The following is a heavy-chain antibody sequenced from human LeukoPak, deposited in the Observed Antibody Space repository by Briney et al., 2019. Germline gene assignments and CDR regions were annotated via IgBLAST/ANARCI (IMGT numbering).Heavy chain of an antibody. V-gene: IGHV3-23*01. Sequence: GGSLRLSCAASGFTFSSYAMSWVRQAPGKGLEWVSAISGSGGSTYYADSVKGRFTISRYNSKNTLYLQMNSLRAEDTAVYYCAKLMTRTMVRGVPPSDYWGQGTLVTVSS. J-gene: IGHJ4*02. CDR2: ISGSGGST. CDR1: GFTFSSYA. CDR3: AKLMTRTMVRGVPPSDY. D-gene: IGHD3-10*01.